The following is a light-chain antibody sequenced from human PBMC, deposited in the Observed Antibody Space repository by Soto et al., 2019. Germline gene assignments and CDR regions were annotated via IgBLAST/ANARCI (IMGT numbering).Light chain of an antibody. J-gene: IGKJ1*01. Sequence: DIQMTQSPSTLSGSVGDRVTITCRASQTISSWLAWYQQKPGKAPQLLIYMASTLKSGVPSRFSGSGSRTEFTLTISSLQPDDFATYYCQHYNSYSEAFGQGTKVDIK. CDR3: QHYNSYSEA. CDR1: QTISSW. V-gene: IGKV1-5*03. CDR2: MAS.